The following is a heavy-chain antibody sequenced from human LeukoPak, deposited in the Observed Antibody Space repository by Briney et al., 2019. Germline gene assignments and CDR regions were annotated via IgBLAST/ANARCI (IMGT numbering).Heavy chain of an antibody. D-gene: IGHD3-22*01. J-gene: IGHJ5*02. CDR1: GFTFSTYA. V-gene: IGHV3-30*04. Sequence: GGSLSLSCAASGFTFSTYAMHWVRQAPGKGLEWVAVISYDGSSKYYADSVKGRFTISRDNSKNTLYLQMNSLRAEDTAVYYCAKDWMIVVDTVAWGQGTLVTVSS. CDR2: ISYDGSSK. CDR3: AKDWMIVVDTVA.